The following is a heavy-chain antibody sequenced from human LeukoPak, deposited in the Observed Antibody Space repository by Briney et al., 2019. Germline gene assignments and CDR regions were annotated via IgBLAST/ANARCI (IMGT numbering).Heavy chain of an antibody. CDR3: ARDPMYYYDSSGYYCDY. V-gene: IGHV3-23*01. CDR1: GFTFSSYA. Sequence: GGSLRLSCAASGFTFSSYAMSWVRQAPGKGLEWVSTISGGGGSTYYADSVKGRFTISRDNSKNTLYLQMNSLRAEDTAVYYCARDPMYYYDSSGYYCDYWGQGTLVTVSS. CDR2: ISGGGGST. J-gene: IGHJ4*02. D-gene: IGHD3-22*01.